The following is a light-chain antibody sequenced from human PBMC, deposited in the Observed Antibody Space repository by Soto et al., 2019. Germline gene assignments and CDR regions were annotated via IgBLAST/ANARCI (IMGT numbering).Light chain of an antibody. CDR1: SSNIGXXX. J-gene: IGLJ2*01. V-gene: IGLV1-51*01. CDR3: GTWDSSLSAVV. CDR2: DNN. Sequence: QSVLTQPPSVSAAPGQKVXIXCXGSSSNIGXXXVSWYQQLPGTAPKLLIYDNNKRPSGIPDRFSGSKSGTSATLGITGLQTGDEADYYCGTWDSSLSAVVFGGGTKVTVL.